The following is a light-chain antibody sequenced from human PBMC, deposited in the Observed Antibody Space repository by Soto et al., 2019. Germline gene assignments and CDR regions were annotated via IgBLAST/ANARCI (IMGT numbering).Light chain of an antibody. Sequence: EIVLTQSPGTLSLSPGERATLSCRASQSVSTSYLAWNQQKPGQAPMLLIFGASSRATCIPDRFSGSGSETDFTITISPLEPEDCAVYYYEEYDSSPLSFGQRTKVETK. CDR2: GAS. J-gene: IGKJ1*01. CDR3: EEYDSSPLS. V-gene: IGKV3-20*01. CDR1: QSVSTSY.